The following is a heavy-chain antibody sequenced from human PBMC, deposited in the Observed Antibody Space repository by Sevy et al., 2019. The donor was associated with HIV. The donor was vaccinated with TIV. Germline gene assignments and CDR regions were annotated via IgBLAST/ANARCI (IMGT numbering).Heavy chain of an antibody. V-gene: IGHV3-21*01. CDR1: GFTFSSYS. D-gene: IGHD1-26*01. J-gene: IGHJ4*02. CDR3: ARWDADRRWYFDY. Sequence: GGSLRLSCAASGFTFSSYSMNWVHQAPGKGLEWVSSISRSSSYIYHADSVKGRFTISRDNAKNSLHLQMNSLRAEDTAVYYCARWDADRRWYFDYWGQGILVTVSS. CDR2: ISRSSSYI.